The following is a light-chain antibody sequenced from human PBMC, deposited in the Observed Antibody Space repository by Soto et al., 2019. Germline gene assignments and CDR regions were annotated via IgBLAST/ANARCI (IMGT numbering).Light chain of an antibody. Sequence: DIVMTQSPASLAVSLGERATINCKSGQSVLYNSNIKDSLAWYQQKPGQPPKLLIYWASTRESGVPDRFSGSGSGTDFTLTISSLQAEDVAVYYCQQYYSTPITFGQGTRLEIK. J-gene: IGKJ5*01. CDR3: QQYYSTPIT. CDR2: WAS. CDR1: QSVLYNSNIKDS. V-gene: IGKV4-1*01.